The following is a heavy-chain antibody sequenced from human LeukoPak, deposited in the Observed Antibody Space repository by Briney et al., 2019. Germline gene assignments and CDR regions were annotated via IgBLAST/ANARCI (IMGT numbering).Heavy chain of an antibody. D-gene: IGHD4-23*01. J-gene: IGHJ4*02. Sequence: GGSLRLSCAASGFTFSSYGMHWVRQAPGKGLEWVAVISYDGSNKYYADSVKGRFTISRDNSKNTLYLQMNSLRAEDTAVYYCAKVGEYGGNSEGPFDYWGQGTLVTVSS. CDR3: AKVGEYGGNSEGPFDY. V-gene: IGHV3-30*18. CDR2: ISYDGSNK. CDR1: GFTFSSYG.